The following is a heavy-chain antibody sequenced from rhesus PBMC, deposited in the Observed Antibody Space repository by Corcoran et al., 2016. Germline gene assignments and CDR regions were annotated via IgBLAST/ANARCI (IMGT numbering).Heavy chain of an antibody. CDR1: GDSVSSNSAT. CDR2: TYYRSKWYN. V-gene: IGHV6-1*01. CDR3: ARLFGTNDV. Sequence: QVQLQESGPGLVKPSQTLSLTCAISGDSVSSNSATWNWIRQSPSRGLEWLGRTYYRSKWYNDNTQSVQNRISINPDTSKNQFSLQLNSVTPEDMAVYYCARLFGTNDVWGPGVLVTVSS. J-gene: IGHJ5-1*01. D-gene: IGHD1-1*01.